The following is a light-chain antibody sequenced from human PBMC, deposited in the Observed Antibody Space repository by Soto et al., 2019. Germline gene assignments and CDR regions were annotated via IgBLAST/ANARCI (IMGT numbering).Light chain of an antibody. CDR3: QQYNSYSFT. Sequence: DIQMTQSPSTLSASVGDRVTITCRASQSISSWLAWYQQKPGKAPKLLIYKASSLESGVPSRFSGSGSGTEFTLTISSLQPDDFATDYCQQYNSYSFTFGPGTKVDIK. CDR2: KAS. J-gene: IGKJ3*01. CDR1: QSISSW. V-gene: IGKV1-5*03.